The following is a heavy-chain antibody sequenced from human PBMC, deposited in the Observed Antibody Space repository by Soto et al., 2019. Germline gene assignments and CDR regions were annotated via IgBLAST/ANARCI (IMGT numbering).Heavy chain of an antibody. CDR3: ARTGPSSSRDY. CDR1: GFTFSSYA. V-gene: IGHV3-23*01. J-gene: IGHJ4*02. CDR2: ISATT. D-gene: IGHD6-19*01. Sequence: EVQLLESGGGLVQPGGSLRLSCAASGFTFSSYAMSWVRQAPGKGLEWVSGISATTYYADSVKGRFTIYRDNSKNTLYLQMNSLRVDDTAVYFCARTGPSSSRDYWGQGTLVTVSS.